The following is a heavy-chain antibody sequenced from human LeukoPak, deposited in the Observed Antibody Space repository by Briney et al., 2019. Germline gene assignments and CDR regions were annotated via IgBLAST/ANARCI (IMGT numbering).Heavy chain of an antibody. CDR1: GYTFTSYG. D-gene: IGHD6-19*01. Sequence: ASVKVSCKASGYTFTSYGISWVRQAPGQGLEWMGWINPNSGGTNYAQKFQGRVTMTTDTSTSTAYMELRSLTSDDTAVYYCARVKAAGIAVAANWFDPWGQGTLVTVSS. CDR2: INPNSGGT. CDR3: ARVKAAGIAVAANWFDP. V-gene: IGHV1-18*01. J-gene: IGHJ5*02.